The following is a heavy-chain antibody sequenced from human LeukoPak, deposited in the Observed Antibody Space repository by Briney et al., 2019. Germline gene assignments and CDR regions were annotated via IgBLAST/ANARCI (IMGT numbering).Heavy chain of an antibody. D-gene: IGHD2-2*01. CDR3: ARQLGYCSSTSCYADKVDY. J-gene: IGHJ4*02. CDR2: IYYSGST. CDR1: GGSISSYY. V-gene: IGHV4-59*08. Sequence: PSETLSLTCTVSGGSISSYYWSWIRQPPGKGLEWIGYIYYSGSTNYNPSLKSRVTISVDTSKNQFPLKLSSVTAADTAVYYCARQLGYCSSTSCYADKVDYWGQGTLVTVSS.